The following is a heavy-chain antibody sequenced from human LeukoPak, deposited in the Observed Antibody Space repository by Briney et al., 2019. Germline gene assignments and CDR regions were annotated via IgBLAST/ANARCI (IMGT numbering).Heavy chain of an antibody. Sequence: GGSLRLSCAASGFTFSTYWMHWVRQAPGKGLVWVSRINIDGSSTTYADSVKGRFTISRDNAKNTLYLQMNSLRAEDTAVYYCARDAVVVIPAATRAYYYYMDVWGKRTTVTDSS. CDR1: GFTFSTYW. CDR2: INIDGSST. V-gene: IGHV3-74*01. D-gene: IGHD2-2*01. J-gene: IGHJ6*03. CDR3: ARDAVVVIPAATRAYYYYMDV.